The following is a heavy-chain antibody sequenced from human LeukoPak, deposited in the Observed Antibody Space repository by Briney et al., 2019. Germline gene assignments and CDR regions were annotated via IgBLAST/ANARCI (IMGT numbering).Heavy chain of an antibody. V-gene: IGHV3-7*01. J-gene: IGHJ6*02. D-gene: IGHD3-10*01. CDR3: ARDDRRITMVRGVIIPYYYYGMDV. Sequence: GGSLRLSCAASGFTFSSYWMNWAHQAPGKGLEWEASINHNGNVNYYVDSVKGRFTISRDNAKNSLYLQMNSLRAEDTAVYYCARDDRRITMVRGVIIPYYYYGMDVWGQGTTVTVSS. CDR2: INHNGNVN. CDR1: GFTFSSYW.